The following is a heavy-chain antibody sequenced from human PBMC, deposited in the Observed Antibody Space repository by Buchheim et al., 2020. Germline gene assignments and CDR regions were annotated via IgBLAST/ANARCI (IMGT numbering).Heavy chain of an antibody. CDR2: INHSGST. D-gene: IGHD3-3*01. V-gene: IGHV4-34*01. CDR1: GGSFSGYY. CDR3: ARDKQYYDFWSGYQGYYYYGMDV. J-gene: IGHJ6*02. Sequence: QVQLQQWGAGLLKPSETLSLTCAVYGGSFSGYYWSWIRQPPGKGLEWIGEINHSGSTNYNPSLKSRVTISVDTSKNQFSLKLSSVTAADTAVYYCARDKQYYDFWSGYQGYYYYGMDVWGQGTT.